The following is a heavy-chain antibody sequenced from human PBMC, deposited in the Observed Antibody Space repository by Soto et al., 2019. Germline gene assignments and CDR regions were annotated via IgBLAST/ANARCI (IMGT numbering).Heavy chain of an antibody. CDR3: TKDTFGAWDY. D-gene: IGHD3-10*01. J-gene: IGHJ4*02. CDR2: INPESTTL. CDR1: EITLNIYW. V-gene: IGHV3-74*01. Sequence: GSLRLSCTASEITLNIYWMHWIRQAPGKGLVWVSRINPESTTLTYADSVTGRFTISRDSAKNTLYLQMNGLSAEDTAIYYCTKDTFGAWDYWGQGALVTVSS.